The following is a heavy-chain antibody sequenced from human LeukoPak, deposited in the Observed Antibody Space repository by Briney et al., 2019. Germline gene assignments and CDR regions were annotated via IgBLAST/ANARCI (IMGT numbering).Heavy chain of an antibody. CDR1: GYTFTGYC. CDR3: AREGIGSGSYYYWFDP. Sequence: ASVKVSCKASGYTFTGYCMHWVRQAPGQGLEWMGWINPNSGGTNYAQKFQGRVTMTRDTSISTAYMELSRLRSDDTAVYYCAREGIGSGSYYYWFDPWGQGTLVTVSS. V-gene: IGHV1-2*02. J-gene: IGHJ5*02. D-gene: IGHD3-10*01. CDR2: INPNSGGT.